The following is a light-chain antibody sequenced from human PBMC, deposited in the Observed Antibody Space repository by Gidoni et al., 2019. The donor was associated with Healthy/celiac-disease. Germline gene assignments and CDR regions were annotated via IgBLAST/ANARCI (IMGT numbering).Light chain of an antibody. J-gene: IGKJ5*01. CDR2: GAS. CDR3: QQYGSSVT. CDR1: QSVSSSH. V-gene: IGKV3-20*01. Sequence: EIVLTQSPGTLSLSPGERATLSCRASQSVSSSHLAWYRQKPGQAPRLLIYGASSRATGIPDKFSGSGSGTDFTLTISRLEPEDFEVYYCQQYGSSVTFGQGTRLEIK.